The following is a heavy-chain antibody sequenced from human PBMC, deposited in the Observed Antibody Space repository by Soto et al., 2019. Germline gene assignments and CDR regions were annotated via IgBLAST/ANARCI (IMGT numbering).Heavy chain of an antibody. CDR2: VIPIFGTP. Sequence: QVQLVQSGADVKKPGSSVKVSCKSSGGTFGSYAISWVRQAPGQGREWMGGVIPIFGTPHYAQKFHGRFTITAEIPTSTAYLELSSLKSADTAAYYCAKIRWTISLQEEDAIWGQGNLVTVSS. D-gene: IGHD2-15*01. J-gene: IGHJ4*02. CDR3: AKIRWTISLQEEDAI. CDR1: GGTFGSYA. V-gene: IGHV1-69*06.